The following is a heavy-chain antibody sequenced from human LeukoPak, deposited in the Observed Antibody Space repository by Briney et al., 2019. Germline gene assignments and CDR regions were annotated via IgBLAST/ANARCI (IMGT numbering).Heavy chain of an antibody. J-gene: IGHJ4*02. Sequence: GGSLRLSCAVSGFKFSIYAMHWVRQAPGKGLKWVADISSDATNKFHADSVKGRFTISRGNSKNSLYLQMNSLRAEDTAVYYCARDGGSFLDYWGQGTLVTVSS. CDR1: GFKFSIYA. CDR3: ARDGGSFLDY. D-gene: IGHD1-26*01. CDR2: ISSDATNK. V-gene: IGHV3-30-3*01.